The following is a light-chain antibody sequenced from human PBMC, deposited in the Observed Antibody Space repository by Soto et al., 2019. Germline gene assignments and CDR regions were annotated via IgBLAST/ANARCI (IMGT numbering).Light chain of an antibody. V-gene: IGKV1-39*01. CDR2: AAS. Sequence: DIQMTQSPSSLSASVGDRVTITCRASQSISTYLNWYQQKPGKAPNLLIFAASTLQSGVPSRFSGSGSGTDFTLTIRSLQPEDFATYYCQQSYTAPLTFGGGTNV. CDR1: QSISTY. CDR3: QQSYTAPLT. J-gene: IGKJ4*01.